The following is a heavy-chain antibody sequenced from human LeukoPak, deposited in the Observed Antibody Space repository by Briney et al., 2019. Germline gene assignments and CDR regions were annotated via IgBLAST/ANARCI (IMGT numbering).Heavy chain of an antibody. CDR3: ARVINVLRYFDWPCDY. V-gene: IGHV3-21*01. CDR1: GFTFSSYS. D-gene: IGHD3-9*01. Sequence: PGGSLRLSCAASGFTFSSYSMNWVRQAPGKGLEWVSSISSSSSYIYYADSVKGRFTISRDNAKNSPYLQMNSLRAEDTAVYYCARVINVLRYFDWPCDYWGQGTLVTVSS. CDR2: ISSSSSYI. J-gene: IGHJ4*02.